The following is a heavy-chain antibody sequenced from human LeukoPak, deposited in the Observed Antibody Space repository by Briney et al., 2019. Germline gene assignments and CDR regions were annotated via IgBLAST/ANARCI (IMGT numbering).Heavy chain of an antibody. CDR3: ARVGDSSGYYGYYYYYYGMDV. Sequence: GGSLRLSCAASGFTFANYNFNWVRQAPGKGLEWVSYISSTSSTIYYADSMKGRFTISRDNAKNSLYLQMNSLRAEDTAVYYCARVGDSSGYYGYYYYYYGMDVWGQGTTVTVSS. CDR2: ISSTSSTI. V-gene: IGHV3-48*01. CDR1: GFTFANYN. J-gene: IGHJ6*02. D-gene: IGHD3-22*01.